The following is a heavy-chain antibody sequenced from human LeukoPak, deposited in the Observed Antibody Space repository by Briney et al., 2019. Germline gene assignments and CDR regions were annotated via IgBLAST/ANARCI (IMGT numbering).Heavy chain of an antibody. CDR1: GGSLSSYY. D-gene: IGHD1-1*01. CDR2: IYYSGGT. Sequence: SETLSLTCTVSGGSLSSYYWSWIRQPPGKGLEWIGYIYYSGGTNYNPSLKSRVTISVDTSKNQFSLKLSSVTAADTAVYYCAGAPERLEAFDIWGQGTMVTVSS. J-gene: IGHJ3*02. CDR3: AGAPERLEAFDI. V-gene: IGHV4-59*01.